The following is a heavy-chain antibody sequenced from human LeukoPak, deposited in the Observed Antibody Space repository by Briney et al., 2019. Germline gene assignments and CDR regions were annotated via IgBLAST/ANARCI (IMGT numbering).Heavy chain of an antibody. J-gene: IGHJ6*03. CDR2: IYYSGST. CDR3: ARAPRRYPYYYYYYMDV. D-gene: IGHD1-14*01. CDR1: GDSISSSSYY. Sequence: SETLSLTCTVSGDSISSSSYYWGWIRQPPGEGLEWIGSIYYSGSTYYNPSLKSRVTISVDTSKNQFSLKLSSVTAADTAVYYCARAPRRYPYYYYYYMDVWGKGTTVTVSS. V-gene: IGHV4-39*07.